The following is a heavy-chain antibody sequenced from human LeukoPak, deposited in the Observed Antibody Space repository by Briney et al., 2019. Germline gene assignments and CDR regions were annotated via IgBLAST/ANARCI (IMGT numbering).Heavy chain of an antibody. J-gene: IGHJ4*02. D-gene: IGHD3-22*01. CDR2: INPSGGSP. CDR1: GYTFTSYY. CDR3: ARGAYYYDSSGYYYEPYYFDY. Sequence: GASVKVSCKASGYTFTSYYMHWVRQAPGQGLEWMGIINPSGGSPSYAQKFQGRVTMTRDTSTSTVYMELSSLRSEDTAVYYCARGAYYYDSSGYYYEPYYFDYWGQGTLVTVSS. V-gene: IGHV1-46*01.